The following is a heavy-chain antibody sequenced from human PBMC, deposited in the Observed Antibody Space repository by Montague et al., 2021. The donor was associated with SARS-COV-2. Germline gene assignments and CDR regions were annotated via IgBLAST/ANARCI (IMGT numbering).Heavy chain of an antibody. CDR1: GDSISRYY. Sequence: SETLSLTCTVSGDSISRYYWGWIRQPPGKGLEWMGYHYNSGSTNYSPTLKSRIAMSVDTSENQFSLKLFSVTAADTAVYYCARVVVDASGWYHFDYGGQGALVTVSS. D-gene: IGHD6-19*01. J-gene: IGHJ4*02. CDR3: ARVVVDASGWYHFDY. CDR2: HYNSGST. V-gene: IGHV4-59*12.